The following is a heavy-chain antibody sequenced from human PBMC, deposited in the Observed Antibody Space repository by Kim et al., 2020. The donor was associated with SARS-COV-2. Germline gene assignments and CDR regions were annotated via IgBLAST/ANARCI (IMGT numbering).Heavy chain of an antibody. CDR1: GFTFGDYA. Sequence: GGSLRLSCTASGFTFGDYAMSWVRQAPGKGLEWVGFIRSKAYGGTTEYAASVKGRFTISRDDSKSIAYLQMNSLKTEDTAVYYCTTRYFDWLSDHPLGLDYWGQGTLVTVSS. D-gene: IGHD3-9*01. CDR2: IRSKAYGGTT. V-gene: IGHV3-49*04. J-gene: IGHJ4*02. CDR3: TTRYFDWLSDHPLGLDY.